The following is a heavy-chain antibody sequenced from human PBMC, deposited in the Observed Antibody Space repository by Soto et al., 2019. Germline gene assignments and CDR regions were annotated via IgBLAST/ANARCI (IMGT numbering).Heavy chain of an antibody. CDR3: ASGLYSGISDY. D-gene: IGHD1-26*01. J-gene: IGHJ4*02. V-gene: IGHV3-7*05. Sequence: EVQLVESGGGLVQPGGSLTLSCAASGFTFSSYWMNWVRQAPGKGLEWVANIDQDGSTTDYVGSVKGRFTISRDNAKKSLYLQMNSRRAEDTAIYYCASGLYSGISDYWGQGTRVIVSS. CDR1: GFTFSSYW. CDR2: IDQDGSTT.